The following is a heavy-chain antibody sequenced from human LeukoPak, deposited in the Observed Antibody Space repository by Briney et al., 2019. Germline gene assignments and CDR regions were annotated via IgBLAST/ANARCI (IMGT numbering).Heavy chain of an antibody. J-gene: IGHJ2*01. V-gene: IGHV4-39*02. CDR1: VDSISSRSYY. Sequence: SETLSLTCTVSVDSISSRSYYWAWLRQAPVKGLEWIGSIHSSGSNYYNPSLNSRLTLSLDTSKNLFSLRLISVTAADTAVYYCANSLGGDYGWFGGQFGLWGRGTLVTVSS. CDR2: IHSSGSN. CDR3: ANSLGGDYGWFGGQFGL. D-gene: IGHD4-17*01.